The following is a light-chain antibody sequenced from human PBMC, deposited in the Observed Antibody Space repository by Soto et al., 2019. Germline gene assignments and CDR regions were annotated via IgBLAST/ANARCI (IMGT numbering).Light chain of an antibody. CDR2: AAS. Sequence: DIQMTQSPSFLSASVGDRVTITCRASQSISSYLNWYQQKPGKAPKLLIYAASSLQSRVPSRFSGSGSGTDFTLTISSRQPEDFATYYCQQSYSTPLTFGGGTKVEIK. CDR1: QSISSY. V-gene: IGKV1-39*01. CDR3: QQSYSTPLT. J-gene: IGKJ4*01.